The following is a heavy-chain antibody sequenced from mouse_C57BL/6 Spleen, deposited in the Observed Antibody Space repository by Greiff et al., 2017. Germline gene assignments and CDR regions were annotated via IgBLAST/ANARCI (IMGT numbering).Heavy chain of an antibody. J-gene: IGHJ1*03. CDR3: ARVDGGGYCDV. CDR1: GFTFSDYY. V-gene: IGHV5-16*01. Sequence: EVKLVESEGGLVQPGSSMKLSCTASGFTFSDYYMAWVRQVPEKGLEWVANINYDGSSTYYLDSLKSRFIISSDNAKNILYLQMSSLKSEDTATYYCARVDGGGYCDVWGTGTTVTVSS. CDR2: INYDGSST. D-gene: IGHD2-3*01.